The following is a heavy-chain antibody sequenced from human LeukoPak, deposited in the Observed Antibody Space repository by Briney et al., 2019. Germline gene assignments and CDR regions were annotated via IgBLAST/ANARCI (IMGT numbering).Heavy chain of an antibody. D-gene: IGHD6-19*01. V-gene: IGHV4-59*01. CDR3: VRAKKAVAGFFDY. CDR2: IYYSGST. CDR1: GGSISSYY. J-gene: IGHJ4*02. Sequence: NPSETLSLTCTVSGGSISSYYWSWIRQPPGKGLEWIGYIYYSGSTNYNPSLKSRVTISVDTSKNQFSLKLSSVTAADTALYYCVRAKKAVAGFFDYWGQGTLVTVSS.